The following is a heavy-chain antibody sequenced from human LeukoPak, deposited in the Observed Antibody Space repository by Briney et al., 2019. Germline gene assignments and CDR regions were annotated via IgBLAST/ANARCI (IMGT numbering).Heavy chain of an antibody. Sequence: GASVKVSCKASGYTFTSYYMHWVRQAPGQGLEWMGIINPSGGSTSYAQKFQGRVTMTRDTSTSTVYMELSSLRSEDTAVYYCAREGYYYDSSGYYGYGMDVWGQGTTVTVSS. D-gene: IGHD3-22*01. CDR3: AREGYYYDSSGYYGYGMDV. V-gene: IGHV1-46*01. CDR2: INPSGGST. J-gene: IGHJ6*02. CDR1: GYTFTSYY.